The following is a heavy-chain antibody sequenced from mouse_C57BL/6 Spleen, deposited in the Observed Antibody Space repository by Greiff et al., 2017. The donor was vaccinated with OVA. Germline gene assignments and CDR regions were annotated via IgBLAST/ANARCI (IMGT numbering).Heavy chain of an antibody. D-gene: IGHD2-4*01. Sequence: QVQLQQPGAELVRPGSSVKLSCKASGYTFTSYWMHWVKQRPIQGLEWIGNIDPSDSETHYNQKFKDKATLTVDKSSSTAYMQLSSLTSEDSAVCYCARGDDYGFAYWGQGTLVTVSA. CDR3: ARGDDYGFAY. J-gene: IGHJ3*01. CDR1: GYTFTSYW. CDR2: IDPSDSET. V-gene: IGHV1-52*01.